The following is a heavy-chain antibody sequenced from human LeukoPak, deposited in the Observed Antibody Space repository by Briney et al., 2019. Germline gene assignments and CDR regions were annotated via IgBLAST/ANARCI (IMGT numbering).Heavy chain of an antibody. D-gene: IGHD3-3*01. V-gene: IGHV4-39*01. Sequence: SETLSLTXTVSGGSISSSSYYWGWIRQPPGKGLEWIGSIYYSGSTYYNPSVKSRVTISVDTSKNQFSLKLSSVTAADTAVYYCARQVHGFLEWLLSYMDVWGKGTTVTVSS. CDR1: GGSISSSSYY. CDR2: IYYSGST. CDR3: ARQVHGFLEWLLSYMDV. J-gene: IGHJ6*03.